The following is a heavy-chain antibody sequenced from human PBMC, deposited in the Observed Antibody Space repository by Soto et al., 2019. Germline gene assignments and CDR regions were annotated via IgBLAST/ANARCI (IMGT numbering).Heavy chain of an antibody. D-gene: IGHD3-16*01. CDR3: ARWGTTGGFDV. J-gene: IGHJ4*01. CDR2: TSYDGSNN. V-gene: IGHV3-33*05. Sequence: QVQLVESGGGVVQPGTSLRLSCVGSGFTFRSYVIHWVRQAPGKGLEWVALTSYDGSNNFYGDSVKGRFTISRDNSRNTVELQMASLRLEDTALYYCARWGTTGGFDVWGHGTVVSVSS. CDR1: GFTFRSYV.